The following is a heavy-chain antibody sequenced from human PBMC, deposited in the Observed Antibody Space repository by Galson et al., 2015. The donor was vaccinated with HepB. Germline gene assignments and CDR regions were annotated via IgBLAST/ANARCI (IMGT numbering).Heavy chain of an antibody. V-gene: IGHV3-23*01. CDR1: GFTFSSYA. Sequence: SLRLSCAASGFTFSSYAMSWVRQAPGKGLEWVSGIGGSGTNTYYADSVKGRFTISRDNPKNTLYLQTNSLRAEDTAVYYCAKGMTTVTTAIQYYFDYWGQGTLVTVSS. CDR2: IGGSGTNT. CDR3: AKGMTTVTTAIQYYFDY. D-gene: IGHD4-17*01. J-gene: IGHJ4*02.